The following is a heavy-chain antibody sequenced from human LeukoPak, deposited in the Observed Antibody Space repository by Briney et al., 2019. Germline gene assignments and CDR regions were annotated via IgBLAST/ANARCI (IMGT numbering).Heavy chain of an antibody. D-gene: IGHD5-24*01. CDR1: GASITDYY. V-gene: IGHV4-59*01. CDR3: ASMDKDGYNGS. J-gene: IGHJ5*02. Sequence: PSETLSLTCTVSGASITDYYWSWVRQPPGKGLELVAYIYYSGSTNYNPSLKSRVTISVDTSKNQFSLKLSSVTAADTAVYYCASMDKDGYNGSWGQGTLVTVSS. CDR2: IYYSGST.